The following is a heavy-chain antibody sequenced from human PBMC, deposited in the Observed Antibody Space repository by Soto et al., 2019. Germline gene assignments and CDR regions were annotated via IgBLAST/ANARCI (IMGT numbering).Heavy chain of an antibody. Sequence: SETRSLTCTVSGGCITSGGYYWSWIRQHPGKGLEWIGYIYYSGSTYYNPSLKSRVTISVDTSKNQFSLKLSSVTAADTAVYYCATYIVVVVAATSNWYFDLWGRGTLVTVSS. J-gene: IGHJ2*01. CDR2: IYYSGST. V-gene: IGHV4-31*03. CDR1: GGCITSGGYY. D-gene: IGHD2-15*01. CDR3: ATYIVVVVAATSNWYFDL.